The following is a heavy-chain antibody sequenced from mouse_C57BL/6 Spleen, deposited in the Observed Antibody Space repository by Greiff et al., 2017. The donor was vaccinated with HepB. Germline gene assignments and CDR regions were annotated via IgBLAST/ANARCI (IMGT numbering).Heavy chain of an antibody. Sequence: EVQLVESGGGLVQPGGSLSLSCAASGFTFPDYYMSWVRQPPGKALEWLGFIRNKANGYTTEYSAPVKGRFTISRDNSQSILYLQMKALRAEDSATYDCARYPSDYVLDYWGQGTTLTVSS. D-gene: IGHD1-1*01. V-gene: IGHV7-3*01. J-gene: IGHJ2*01. CDR1: GFTFPDYY. CDR2: IRNKANGYTT. CDR3: ARYPSDYVLDY.